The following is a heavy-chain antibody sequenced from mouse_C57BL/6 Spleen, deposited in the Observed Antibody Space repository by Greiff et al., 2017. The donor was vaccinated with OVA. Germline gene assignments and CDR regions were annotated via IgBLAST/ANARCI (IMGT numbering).Heavy chain of an antibody. Sequence: QLQQSGPELVKPGASVKISCKASGYSFTGYYMNWVKQSPEKSLEWIGEINPSTGGTTYNQKFKAKATLTVDKSSSTAYMQLKSLTSEDSAVYYCASYYGSSGGAMDYWGQGTSVTVSS. V-gene: IGHV1-42*01. CDR3: ASYYGSSGGAMDY. J-gene: IGHJ4*01. CDR1: GYSFTGYY. CDR2: INPSTGGT. D-gene: IGHD1-1*01.